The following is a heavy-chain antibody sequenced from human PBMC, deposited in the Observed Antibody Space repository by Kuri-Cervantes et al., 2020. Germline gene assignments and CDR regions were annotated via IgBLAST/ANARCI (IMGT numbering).Heavy chain of an antibody. V-gene: IGHV5-51*01. CDR1: GYSFTSYW. Sequence: GGFLRPSLQGSGYSFTSYWIAWVRQMPGKGLEWMGIIYPGDFDTRYSTSFQGQVTISADKSISTAYLQWSSMKASDTAMYYCARHNYYGSGSHGGLDIWGQGTMVTVSS. CDR2: IYPGDFDT. D-gene: IGHD3-10*01. CDR3: ARHNYYGSGSHGGLDI. J-gene: IGHJ3*02.